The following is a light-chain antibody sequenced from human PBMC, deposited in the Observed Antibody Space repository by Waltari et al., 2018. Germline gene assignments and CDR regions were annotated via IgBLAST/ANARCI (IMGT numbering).Light chain of an antibody. CDR3: HQSNSIPYT. CDR2: YVS. Sequence: EIVLTQSPDFQSVTPKEKVTITCRASQSIGSSLHWDQQKPGQSPKLLFKYVSQSFSGVPARFSGSGSGTDFTLTISGLEAEDAATYYGHQSNSIPYTFGQGTKLEIK. V-gene: IGKV6-21*01. CDR1: QSIGSS. J-gene: IGKJ2*01.